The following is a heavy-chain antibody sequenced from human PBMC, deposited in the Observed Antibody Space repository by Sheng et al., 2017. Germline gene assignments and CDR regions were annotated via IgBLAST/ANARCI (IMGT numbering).Heavy chain of an antibody. J-gene: IGHJ5*02. CDR1: GGSFSGYY. Sequence: QVQLQQWGAGLLKPSETLSLTCAVYGGSFSGYYWSWIRQPPGKGLEWIGEINHSGSTNYNPSLKSRVTISVDTSKNQFSLKLSSVTAADTAVYYCARVPRRVIAIPHGPFDPWGQGTLVTVSS. CDR2: INHSGST. CDR3: ARVPRRVIAIPHGPFDP. V-gene: IGHV4-34*01. D-gene: IGHD2-21*01.